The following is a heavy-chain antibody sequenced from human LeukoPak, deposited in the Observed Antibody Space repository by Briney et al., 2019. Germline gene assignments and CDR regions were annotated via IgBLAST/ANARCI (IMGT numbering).Heavy chain of an antibody. CDR3: VKDSVWFGEPNWFDP. V-gene: IGHV3-30*02. CDR1: GFTFSSYG. CDR2: IRYDGSNK. D-gene: IGHD3-10*01. J-gene: IGHJ5*02. Sequence: GGSLRLSCAASGFTFSSYGMHWVRQAPGKGLEWVAFIRYDGSNKYYVDSVKGRLTISRDNSKNTLSLQMNSLRAEDTAVYYCVKDSVWFGEPNWFDPWGQGTLVTVSS.